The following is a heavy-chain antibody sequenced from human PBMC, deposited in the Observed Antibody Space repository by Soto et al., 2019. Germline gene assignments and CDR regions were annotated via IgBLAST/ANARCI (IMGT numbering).Heavy chain of an antibody. CDR3: AKASDLNVWSSFDH. D-gene: IGHD2-21*01. CDR1: GFTFSSYA. J-gene: IGHJ5*02. CDR2: TSVGGDIT. V-gene: IGHV3-23*01. Sequence: GGSLRLSCAASGFTFSSYAMSWVRQAPGKGLEWVSTTSVGGDITYYADSVKGRFIISRDKSKNKLYLQMNSLRAEDTAVYYCAKASDLNVWSSFDHWGEGTMVTVSS.